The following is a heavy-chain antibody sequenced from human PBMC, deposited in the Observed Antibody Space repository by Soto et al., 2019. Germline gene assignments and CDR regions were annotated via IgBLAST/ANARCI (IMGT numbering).Heavy chain of an antibody. V-gene: IGHV1-3*01. CDR2: INAGNGNT. CDR1: GYTFTSYA. J-gene: IGHJ4*02. Sequence: ASVKVSCKASGYTFTSYAMHWVRQAPGQRLELMGWINAGNGNTKYSQKFQGRVTITRDTSASTAYMELSSLRSEDTAVYYCARWSVAGTGTFDYWGQGTLVTVYS. D-gene: IGHD6-19*01. CDR3: ARWSVAGTGTFDY.